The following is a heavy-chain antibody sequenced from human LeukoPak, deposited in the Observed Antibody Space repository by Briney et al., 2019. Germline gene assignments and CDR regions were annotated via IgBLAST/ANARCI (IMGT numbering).Heavy chain of an antibody. CDR2: ISYDGTNK. CDR1: GFTFSTYG. V-gene: IGHV3-30*18. CDR3: AKDLGEKGGSGPDYYYYYGMDV. D-gene: IGHD6-19*01. J-gene: IGHJ6*02. Sequence: GRSLRLSCAASGFTFSTYGMHWVRQAPGKGLEWVTVISYDGTNKYYADSVKGRFTISRDNSKNTLYLQMNSLRAGDTAVYYCAKDLGEKGGSGPDYYYYYGMDVWGQGTTVTVSS.